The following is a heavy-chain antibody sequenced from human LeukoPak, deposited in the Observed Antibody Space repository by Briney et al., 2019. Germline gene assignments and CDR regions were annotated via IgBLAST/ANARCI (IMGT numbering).Heavy chain of an antibody. D-gene: IGHD6-25*01. V-gene: IGHV3-33*01. J-gene: IGHJ3*02. CDR2: IWYDGSNK. Sequence: PGRSLRLSCAASGFTFSSYGMHWVRQAPGKGLEWVAVIWYDGSNKYYADSVKGRFTISRDNSKNTLYLQMNSLRAEDTAVYYCATRIAADLWAFDIWGQGTTVTVSS. CDR1: GFTFSSYG. CDR3: ATRIAADLWAFDI.